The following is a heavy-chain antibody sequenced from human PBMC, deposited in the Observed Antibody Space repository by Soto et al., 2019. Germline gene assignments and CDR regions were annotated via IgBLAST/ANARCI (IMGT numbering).Heavy chain of an antibody. J-gene: IGHJ4*02. CDR3: ARGTRLGYCSSTSCYSTYYFDY. CDR1: CGSISSYC. V-gene: IGHV4-4*07. D-gene: IGHD2-2*02. CDR2: IYTSGST. Sequence: SETLSLTCTVSCGSISSYCWSWIRQPAGRGLEWIGRIYTSGSTNYNPSLKSRVTMSVDTSKNKLSLKLSSVTAADTAVYYCARGTRLGYCSSTSCYSTYYFDYWGQGTLVNVSS.